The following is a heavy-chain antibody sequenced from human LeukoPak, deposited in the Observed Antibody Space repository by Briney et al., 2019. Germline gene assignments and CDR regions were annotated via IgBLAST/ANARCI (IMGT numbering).Heavy chain of an antibody. CDR1: GFTFTSSA. V-gene: IGHV1-58*01. D-gene: IGHD5-12*01. J-gene: IGHJ4*02. CDR3: VAAMYSGYDWYSARL. CDR2: IVVGSGNT. Sequence: SVKVSCKASGFTFTSSAVQWVRQARGQRLEWIGWIVVGSGNTNYAQKFQERVTITRDMSTSTAYMELSSLRSEDTAVYYCVAAMYSGYDWYSARLWGQGTLVTVSS.